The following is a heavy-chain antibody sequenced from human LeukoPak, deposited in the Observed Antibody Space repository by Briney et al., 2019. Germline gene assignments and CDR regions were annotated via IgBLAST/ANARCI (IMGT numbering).Heavy chain of an antibody. V-gene: IGHV3-48*01. CDR2: IGYSGSSTI. CDR1: GFTFSSYG. Sequence: PGGSLRLSCAASGFTFSSYGINWVRQAPGKGLEWLSYIGYSGSSTIYYADSVKGRFTISRDNAKNSLYLQMHSLRAEDTAVYYCAREGYSNYRLYYFDYWGQGTLVTVSS. J-gene: IGHJ4*02. CDR3: AREGYSNYRLYYFDY. D-gene: IGHD4-11*01.